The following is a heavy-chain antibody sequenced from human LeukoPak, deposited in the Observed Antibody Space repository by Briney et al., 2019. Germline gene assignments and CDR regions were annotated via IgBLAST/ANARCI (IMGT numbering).Heavy chain of an antibody. Sequence: PSETLSLTCTVSGGSISSYYWSWIRQPPGKGLEWIGYIYYSGTTNYNPSLKSRVTMSVDTSKNQFSLKLSSVTAADTAVYYCARTTGNDGFDIWGQGTMVSVSS. CDR3: ARTTGNDGFDI. D-gene: IGHD3-9*01. V-gene: IGHV4-59*08. CDR2: IYYSGTT. CDR1: GGSISSYY. J-gene: IGHJ3*02.